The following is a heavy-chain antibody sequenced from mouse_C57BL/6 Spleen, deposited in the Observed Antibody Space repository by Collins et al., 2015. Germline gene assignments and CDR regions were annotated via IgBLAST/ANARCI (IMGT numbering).Heavy chain of an antibody. V-gene: IGHV1-64*01. CDR2: IHPNSGST. D-gene: IGHD1-1*01. CDR3: ARERAYGSSYGYFDV. Sequence: QVQLQQPGAELVKPGASVKLSCKASGYTFTSYWMHWVKQRPGQGLEWIGMIHPNSGSTNYNEKFKSKATLTVDKSSSTAYMQLSSLTSEDSAVYYCARERAYGSSYGYFDVWGTGTTVTVSS. J-gene: IGHJ1*03. CDR1: GYTFTSYW.